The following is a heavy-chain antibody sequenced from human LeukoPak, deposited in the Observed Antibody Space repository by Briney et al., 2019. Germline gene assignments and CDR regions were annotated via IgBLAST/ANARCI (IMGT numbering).Heavy chain of an antibody. D-gene: IGHD6-13*01. J-gene: IGHJ4*02. V-gene: IGHV3-48*03. CDR1: GFTFSSYE. CDR2: ISSSGSTI. Sequence: GGSLRLSCAASGFTFSSYETNWVRQAPGKGLEWVSYISSSGSTIYYADSVKGRFTISRDNAKNSLYLQMNSLRAEDTAVYYCARIRYSSSFGDWGQGTLVTVSS. CDR3: ARIRYSSSFGD.